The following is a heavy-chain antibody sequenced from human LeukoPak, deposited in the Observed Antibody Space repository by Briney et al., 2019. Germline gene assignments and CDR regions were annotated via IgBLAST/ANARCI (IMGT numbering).Heavy chain of an antibody. V-gene: IGHV1-18*01. CDR3: ARVGIVGAIAFYYYGMDV. D-gene: IGHD1-26*01. CDR2: ISAYNGNT. CDR1: GYTFTSYG. Sequence: ASVKVSCKASGYTFTSYGISWVRQAPGQGLEWMGWISAYNGNTNYAQKLQGRVTMTTDTSTSAAYMELRSLRSDDTAVYYCARVGIVGAIAFYYYGMDVWGQGTTVTVSS. J-gene: IGHJ6*02.